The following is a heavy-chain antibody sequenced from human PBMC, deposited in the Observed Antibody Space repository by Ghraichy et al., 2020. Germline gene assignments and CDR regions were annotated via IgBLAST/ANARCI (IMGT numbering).Heavy chain of an antibody. J-gene: IGHJ4*02. D-gene: IGHD5-18*01. CDR2: ISYSGST. V-gene: IGHV4-59*01. CDR1: GDSISRSY. CDR3: ARMGYNYGLDY. Sequence: SETLSLTCSVSGDSISRSYWTWIRQPPGKGLEWIGYISYSGSTNYNPSLQSRVSFSIDMSNNQFSLKLTSVTAADTAVYYCARMGYNYGLDYWGQGTLVTVSS.